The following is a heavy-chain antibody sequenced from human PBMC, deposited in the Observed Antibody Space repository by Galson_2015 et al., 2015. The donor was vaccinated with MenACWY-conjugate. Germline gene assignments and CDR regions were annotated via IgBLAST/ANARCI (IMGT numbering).Heavy chain of an antibody. J-gene: IGHJ5*02. CDR2: IYPGDSDS. Sequence: QYGAEVTKPGESLQISCRGSGYSFTSYWIGWVRQMPGKGLEWMGIIYPGDSDSRYSPSFQGQVTISADKSISTAYLQWSSLKASDTAMYYCARRSGNNWFDPWGQGTLVTVSS. CDR3: ARRSGNNWFDP. V-gene: IGHV5-51*01. CDR1: GYSFTSYW.